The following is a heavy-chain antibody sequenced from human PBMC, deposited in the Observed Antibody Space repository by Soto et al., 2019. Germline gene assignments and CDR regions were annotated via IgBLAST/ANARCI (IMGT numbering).Heavy chain of an antibody. CDR1: GFTFDDYA. CDR2: ISWNSGSI. V-gene: IGHV3-9*01. J-gene: IGHJ4*02. CDR3: AKDIVVVPVAIDY. Sequence: EVQLVESGGGLVQPGRSLRLSCAASGFTFDDYAMHWVRQAPGKGLEWVSGISWNSGSIGYADSVKGRFTISRDNAKNSLYLQINSLRAEDTALYYCAKDIVVVPVAIDYWGQGTLVTVSS. D-gene: IGHD2-2*01.